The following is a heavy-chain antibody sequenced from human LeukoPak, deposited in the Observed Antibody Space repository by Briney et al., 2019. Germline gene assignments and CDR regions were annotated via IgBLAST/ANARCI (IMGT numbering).Heavy chain of an antibody. D-gene: IGHD2-21*01. J-gene: IGHJ4*02. CDR2: INPSGGST. CDR1: GGTFSSYA. CDR3: ARFNGAYGYFDY. Sequence: ASVKVSCKASGGTFSSYAISWVRQAPGQGLEWMGIINPSGGSTSYAQKFQGRVTMTRDTSTSTVYMELSSLRSEDTAVYYCARFNGAYGYFDYWGQGALVTVSS. V-gene: IGHV1-46*01.